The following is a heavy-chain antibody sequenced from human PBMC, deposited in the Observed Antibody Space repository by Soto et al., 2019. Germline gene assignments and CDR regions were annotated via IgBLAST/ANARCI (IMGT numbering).Heavy chain of an antibody. D-gene: IGHD7-27*01. V-gene: IGHV3-33*01. CDR1: GFIFSSFG. Sequence: GGSLRLSCAASGFIFSSFGMHWVRQAPGKGLEWVAHIWYDGSNTYYAVSVKGRFTISRDNSRNTLYLQMNSLRAEDTAVYHCVRDLLGSGGHFDYWGQGTPVTVSS. CDR2: IWYDGSNT. CDR3: VRDLLGSGGHFDY. J-gene: IGHJ4*02.